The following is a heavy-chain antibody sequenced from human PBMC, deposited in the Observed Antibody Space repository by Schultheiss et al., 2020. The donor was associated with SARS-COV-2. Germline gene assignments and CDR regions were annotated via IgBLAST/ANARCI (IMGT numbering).Heavy chain of an antibody. CDR3: AKDYYGSGSYYVFGY. J-gene: IGHJ4*02. CDR2: ISSSSSTI. V-gene: IGHV3-48*01. D-gene: IGHD3-10*01. Sequence: GGSLRLSRAASGFTFSNAWMSWVRQAPGKGLEWVSYISSSSSTIYYADSVKGRFTISRDNSKNTLYLQMNSLRAEDTAVYYCAKDYYGSGSYYVFGYWGQGTLVTVSS. CDR1: GFTFSNAW.